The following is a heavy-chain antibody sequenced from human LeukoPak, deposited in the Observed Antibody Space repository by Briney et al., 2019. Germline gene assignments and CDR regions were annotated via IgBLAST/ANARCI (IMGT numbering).Heavy chain of an antibody. Sequence: GGSLRLSCAASGFTFSSYWMHWVRHAPGKGLVWVSRINSDGSSTSYADSVKGRFTISRDNAKNTLYLQMNSLRAEDTAVYYCASSGDYEYYFDYWGQGTLVTVSS. J-gene: IGHJ4*02. CDR2: INSDGSST. CDR1: GFTFSSYW. V-gene: IGHV3-74*01. CDR3: ASSGDYEYYFDY. D-gene: IGHD4-17*01.